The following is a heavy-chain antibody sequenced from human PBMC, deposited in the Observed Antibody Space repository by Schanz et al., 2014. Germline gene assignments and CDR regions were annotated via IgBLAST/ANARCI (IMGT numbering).Heavy chain of an antibody. Sequence: EVQLVESGGGLVQPGGSLRLSCTASGFTFSSYSMNWVRQAPGKGLEWVANIKQDESEKYYVDSVKGRFTISRDNAKNSLYLQMNSLRVEDTAVYYCAASSGWHPSTDYWGQGTLVTVSS. CDR2: IKQDESEK. CDR1: GFTFSSYS. J-gene: IGHJ4*02. CDR3: AASSGWHPSTDY. D-gene: IGHD6-19*01. V-gene: IGHV3-7*05.